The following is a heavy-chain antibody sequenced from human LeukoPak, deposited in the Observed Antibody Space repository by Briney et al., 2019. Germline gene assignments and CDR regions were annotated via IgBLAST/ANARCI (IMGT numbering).Heavy chain of an antibody. J-gene: IGHJ4*02. CDR3: ARGFGGGPDY. D-gene: IGHD3-16*01. CDR1: GFTFSSYW. CDR2: TSGDVSVT. Sequence: GGSLRLSCVASGFTFSSYWTHWVRHAPPPGLGWVSSTSGDVSVTNYSESVKGRRTISRDNATNTLDLQMNSLRVEDTAVYYCARGFGGGPDYWGQGILVTVSS. V-gene: IGHV3-74*01.